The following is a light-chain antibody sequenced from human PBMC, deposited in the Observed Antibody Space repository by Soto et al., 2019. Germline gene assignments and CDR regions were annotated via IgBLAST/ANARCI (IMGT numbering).Light chain of an antibody. CDR3: CSYAGSGNYWV. J-gene: IGLJ3*02. CDR2: EVT. V-gene: IGLV2-23*02. Sequence: QSALTQPASVSGSPGQSITISCTGTNSDVGAFNLVSWYQQHPVKAPKLIIFEVTERPSGVSNRFSGSKSGNTASLTISGLQAEDEGDYYCCSYAGSGNYWVFGGGTKVTVL. CDR1: NSDVGAFNL.